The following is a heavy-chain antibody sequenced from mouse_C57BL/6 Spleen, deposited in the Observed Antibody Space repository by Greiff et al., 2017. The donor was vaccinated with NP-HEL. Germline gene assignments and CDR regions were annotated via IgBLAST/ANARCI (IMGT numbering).Heavy chain of an antibody. V-gene: IGHV1-22*01. CDR2: INPNNGGT. D-gene: IGHD2-3*01. Sequence: EVQLVESGPELVKPGASVKMSCKASGYTFTDYNMHWVKQSHGKSLEWIGYINPNNGGTSYNQKFKGKATLTVNKSSSTAYMELRSLTSEDSAVYYCARADGYYDYYAMDYWGQGTSVTVSS. J-gene: IGHJ4*01. CDR1: GYTFTDYN. CDR3: ARADGYYDYYAMDY.